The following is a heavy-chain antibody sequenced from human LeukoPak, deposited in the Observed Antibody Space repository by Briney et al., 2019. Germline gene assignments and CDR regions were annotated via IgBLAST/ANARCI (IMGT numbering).Heavy chain of an antibody. J-gene: IGHJ4*02. CDR2: TYYRSKWYY. V-gene: IGHV6-1*01. D-gene: IGHD3-22*01. CDR1: GDSVSSNSDA. CDR3: ARLGNTYYYDSSGYYFDY. Sequence: SQTLSLTCALSGDSVSSNSDAWNWIRQSPSRGLEWLGRTYYRSKWYYDYAVAVKSRISINPDTSKNQFSLQLSSVTPEDTAVYYCARLGNTYYYDSSGYYFDYWGQGTLVTVSS.